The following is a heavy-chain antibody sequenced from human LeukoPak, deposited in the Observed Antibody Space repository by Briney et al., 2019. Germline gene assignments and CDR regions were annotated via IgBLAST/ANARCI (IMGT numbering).Heavy chain of an antibody. V-gene: IGHV1-2*02. Sequence: ASVKVSCKASGYTFTGYHMHWVRQAPGQGLEWMGWINPNSGGTNYAQKFQGRVTMTRDTSISTAYMELSRLRSDDTAVYYCARGRVSSSTWYSTYYYFFYMDFWGKGTTVTVSS. CDR3: ARGRVSSSTWYSTYYYFFYMDF. CDR1: GYTFTGYH. J-gene: IGHJ6*03. CDR2: INPNSGGT. D-gene: IGHD4-11*01.